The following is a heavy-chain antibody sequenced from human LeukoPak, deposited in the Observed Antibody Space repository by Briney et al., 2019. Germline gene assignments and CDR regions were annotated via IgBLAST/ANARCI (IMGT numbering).Heavy chain of an antibody. Sequence: PGGSLRLSCAASGFTVSSNYMSWVRQAPGKGLECVSGMSGDGAIIHYADSVKGRFTISRDNSKNTLYLQMNNLRAEDTAIYYCAKEGFDSWGQGTLVTVSS. V-gene: IGHV3-23*01. CDR2: MSGDGAII. CDR3: AKEGFDS. CDR1: GFTVSSNY. J-gene: IGHJ4*02.